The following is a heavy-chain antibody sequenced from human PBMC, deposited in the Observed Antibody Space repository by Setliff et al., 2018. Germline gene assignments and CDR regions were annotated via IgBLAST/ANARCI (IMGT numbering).Heavy chain of an antibody. CDR3: ARINFYVSSGYYYAPDY. CDR2: INNYSFKT. Sequence: ASVKVSCKASGYTFNDYIINWVRQAPGQGLEWMGWINNYSFKTNYPQKFLGRVTVTTDTSTGTAYMELGSLTSDDTAIYYCARINFYVSSGYYYAPDYWGPGTLVTVSS. J-gene: IGHJ4*02. V-gene: IGHV1-18*01. CDR1: GYTFNDYI. D-gene: IGHD3-22*01.